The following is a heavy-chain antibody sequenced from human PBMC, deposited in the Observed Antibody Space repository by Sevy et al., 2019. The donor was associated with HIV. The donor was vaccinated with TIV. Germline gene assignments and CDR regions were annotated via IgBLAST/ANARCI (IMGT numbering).Heavy chain of an antibody. J-gene: IGHJ4*02. CDR2: ISYDGSNK. Sequence: GGSLRLSCAASGFTFSSYAMHWVRQAPGKGLEWVAVISYDGSNKYYADSVNGRFTISRDNSKNTLYLQMNSLRAEDTAVYYCARDFNDYGDYQYYFDYWGQGTLVTVSS. CDR3: ARDFNDYGDYQYYFDY. V-gene: IGHV3-30*04. CDR1: GFTFSSYA. D-gene: IGHD4-17*01.